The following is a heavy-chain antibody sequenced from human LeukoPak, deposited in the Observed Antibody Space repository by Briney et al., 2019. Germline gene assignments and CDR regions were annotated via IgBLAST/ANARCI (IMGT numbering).Heavy chain of an antibody. CDR1: GGTFSSYA. V-gene: IGHV1-69*05. J-gene: IGHJ4*02. D-gene: IGHD1-7*01. CDR2: IIPIFGTA. Sequence: ASVKVSCKASGGTFSSYAISWVRQAPGQGLGWMGGIIPIFGTANYAQKFQGRVTITTDESTSTAYMELSSLRSEDTAVYYCARGITGTMTLDYWGQGTLVTVSS. CDR3: ARGITGTMTLDY.